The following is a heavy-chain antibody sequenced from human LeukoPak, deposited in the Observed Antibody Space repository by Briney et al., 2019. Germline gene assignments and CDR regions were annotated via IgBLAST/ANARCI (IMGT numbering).Heavy chain of an antibody. CDR1: GFTFSSYA. D-gene: IGHD3-22*01. CDR3: AKGYDSSGYYYHFDY. CDR2: ISGSGGST. V-gene: IGHV3-23*01. Sequence: GGSLRLSCAASGFTFSSYAMSWVRQAPGKGLEWVSAISGSGGSTYYADSVKGRFTISRDNSKNTLYLQMNSLRAEDTAVYYCAKGYDSSGYYYHFDYWGQGTLVTVSS. J-gene: IGHJ4*02.